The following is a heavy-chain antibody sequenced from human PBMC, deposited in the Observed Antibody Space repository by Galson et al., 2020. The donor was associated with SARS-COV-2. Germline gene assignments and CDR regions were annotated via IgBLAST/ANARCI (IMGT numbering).Heavy chain of an antibody. J-gene: IGHJ4*02. CDR2: IYYSGST. CDR1: GGSISSNTYY. CDR3: ARLFDWVIYYFDY. Sequence: ASETLSLTCTVSGGSISSNTYYWGWIRQPPGKGLEWIGSIYYSGSTYYNPSLKSRVTMSVDTSKNQFSLKLSSVTAADTAVYYCARLFDWVIYYFDYWGQGTLVTVSS. V-gene: IGHV4-39*01. D-gene: IGHD3-9*01.